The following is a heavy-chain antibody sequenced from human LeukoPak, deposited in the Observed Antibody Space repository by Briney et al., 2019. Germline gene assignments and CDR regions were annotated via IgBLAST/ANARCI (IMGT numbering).Heavy chain of an antibody. D-gene: IGHD2-2*01. CDR1: GGSISSYY. Sequence: SETLSLTCTVSGGSISSYYWSWIRQPPGKGLEWIGYIYYSGSTNYNASLKSRVTISVDTSKNQFSLKLSSVTAADTAVYYCARPCCSSTSCYVGGWYFDLWGRGTLVTVSS. CDR3: ARPCCSSTSCYVGGWYFDL. J-gene: IGHJ2*01. V-gene: IGHV4-59*01. CDR2: IYYSGST.